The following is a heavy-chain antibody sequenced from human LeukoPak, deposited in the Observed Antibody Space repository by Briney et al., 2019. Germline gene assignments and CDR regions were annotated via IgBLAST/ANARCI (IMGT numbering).Heavy chain of an antibody. J-gene: IGHJ3*02. CDR1: GFTFSRYW. CDR3: ARHWEGVESDAFDI. Sequence: GSLRLSCAASGFTFSRYWMSWVRQAPGKGLEWVANIKQDGSEKNYVDSVKGRFTISRDNAKNSLYLQMNSLRADDTALYYCARHWEGVESDAFDIWGQGTMVTVSS. D-gene: IGHD1-26*01. V-gene: IGHV3-7*04. CDR2: IKQDGSEK.